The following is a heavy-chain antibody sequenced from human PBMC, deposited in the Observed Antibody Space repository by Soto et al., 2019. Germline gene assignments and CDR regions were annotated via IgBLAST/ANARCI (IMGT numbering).Heavy chain of an antibody. CDR1: GFTFSSYG. J-gene: IGHJ6*02. D-gene: IGHD2-2*02. V-gene: IGHV3-30*18. Sequence: PGGSLRLSCAASGFTFSSYGMPWVRQAPGKGLEWVAVISYDGSNKYYADSVKGRFTISRDNSKNTLYLQMNSLRAEDTAVYYCAKGRSSGYCSSTSCYTGYYYYYGMDVWGQGNTVTVAS. CDR3: AKGRSSGYCSSTSCYTGYYYYYGMDV. CDR2: ISYDGSNK.